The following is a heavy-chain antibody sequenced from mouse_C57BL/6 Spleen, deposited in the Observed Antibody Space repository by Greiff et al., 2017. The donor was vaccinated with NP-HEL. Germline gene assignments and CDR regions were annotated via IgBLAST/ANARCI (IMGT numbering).Heavy chain of an antibody. CDR3: ARDRHYYGSPPYFDV. D-gene: IGHD1-1*01. V-gene: IGHV3-6*01. J-gene: IGHJ1*03. CDR2: ISYDGSN. Sequence: EVKLVESGPGLVKPSQSLSLTCSVTGYSITSGYYWNWIRQFPGNKLEWMGYISYDGSNNYNPSLKNRISITRDTSKNQFFLKLNSVTTEDTATYYCARDRHYYGSPPYFDVWGTGTTVTVSS. CDR1: GYSITSGYY.